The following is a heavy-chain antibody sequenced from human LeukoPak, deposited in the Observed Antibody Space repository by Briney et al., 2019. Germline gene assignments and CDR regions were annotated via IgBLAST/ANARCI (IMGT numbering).Heavy chain of an antibody. J-gene: IGHJ4*02. Sequence: SETLSLTCDVSGVPMSTSNWWTWVRQPPGKGLEWIGEVYHTGTSNYNPSPKSRVTISVHTTRMQFSLKMTSVTAADTAVYYCARADYSSGCEYWGQGILVTVSS. D-gene: IGHD6-19*01. V-gene: IGHV4-4*02. CDR3: ARADYSSGCEY. CDR2: VYHTGTS. CDR1: GVPMSTSNW.